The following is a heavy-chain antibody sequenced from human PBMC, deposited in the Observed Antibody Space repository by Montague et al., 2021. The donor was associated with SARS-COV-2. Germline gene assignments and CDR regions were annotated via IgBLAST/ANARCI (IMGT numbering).Heavy chain of an antibody. V-gene: IGHV2-5*02. Sequence: PALVKPTQTLTLTCTFSGFSLTTSGVGVGWIRQPPGKALEWLALIYWDDDKRYSPSLKSRLTITKDTSKKQVVLTLTNMDPVDTATYYCARDYRGVITDYWGQGTLVTVSS. CDR1: GFSLTTSGVG. CDR3: ARDYRGVITDY. CDR2: IYWDDDK. J-gene: IGHJ4*02. D-gene: IGHD3-10*01.